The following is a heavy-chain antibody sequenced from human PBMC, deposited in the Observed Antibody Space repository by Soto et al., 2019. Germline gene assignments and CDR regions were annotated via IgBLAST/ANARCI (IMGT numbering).Heavy chain of an antibody. CDR1: GFTFSSYG. Sequence: QVQLVESGGGVVQPGRSLRLSCAASGFTFSSYGMHWVRQAPGKGLEWVAVISYDGSNKYYADSVKGRFTISRDNSKNTLYLQMNSLRAEDTAVYYGAKSPFTVTTFNYYYYGMDVWGQGTTVTVSS. CDR2: ISYDGSNK. J-gene: IGHJ6*02. D-gene: IGHD4-4*01. CDR3: AKSPFTVTTFNYYYYGMDV. V-gene: IGHV3-30*18.